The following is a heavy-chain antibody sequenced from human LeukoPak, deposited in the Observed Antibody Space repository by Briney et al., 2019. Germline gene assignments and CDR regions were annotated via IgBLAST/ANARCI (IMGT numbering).Heavy chain of an antibody. CDR2: ISGSGGST. CDR1: GFTFSSYA. D-gene: IGHD3-3*01. V-gene: IGHV3-23*01. CDR3: AKLGKIYDFWGGYYKDAFDI. J-gene: IGHJ3*02. Sequence: GGSLRLSCAAYGFTFSSYAMSWVRQAPGKGLEWVSAISGSGGSTYYADSVKGRFTISRDNSKNTLYLQMNSLRAEDTAVYYCAKLGKIYDFWGGYYKDAFDIWGQGTMVTVSS.